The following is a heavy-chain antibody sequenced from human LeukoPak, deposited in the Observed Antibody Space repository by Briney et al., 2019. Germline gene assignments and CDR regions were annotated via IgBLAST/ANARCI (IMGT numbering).Heavy chain of an antibody. CDR1: GFTFSSYE. J-gene: IGHJ2*01. V-gene: IGHV3-48*03. CDR2: ISSSGSTI. Sequence: GGSLRLSCAASGFTFSSYEMNWVRQAPGKGLEWVSYISSSGSTIYYADSVKGRFTISRDNAKNSLYLQMNSLRAEDMAVYYCARVGYNWNYGYWYFDLWGRGTLVTVSS. D-gene: IGHD1-7*01. CDR3: ARVGYNWNYGYWYFDL.